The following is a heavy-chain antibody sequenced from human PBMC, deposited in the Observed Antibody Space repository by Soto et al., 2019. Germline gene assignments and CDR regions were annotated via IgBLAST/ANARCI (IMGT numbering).Heavy chain of an antibody. V-gene: IGHV4-34*01. CDR2: INHSGST. Sequence: PSDTLYLARAFHDWSFGGTNCICIRQPPGKGLEWIGEINHSGSTNYNPSLKSRVTISVDTSKNQFSLKLSSVTAADTAVYYCARDVITIFGVSLRGNWLDPWGQG. CDR1: DWSFGGTN. CDR3: ARDVITIFGVSLRGNWLDP. J-gene: IGHJ5*02. D-gene: IGHD3-3*01.